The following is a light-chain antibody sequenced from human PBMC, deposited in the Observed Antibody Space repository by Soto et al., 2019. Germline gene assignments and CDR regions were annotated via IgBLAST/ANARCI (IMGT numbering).Light chain of an antibody. CDR1: TSDIGGYNY. J-gene: IGLJ3*02. V-gene: IGLV2-14*01. CDR3: SSYACSGTLV. CDR2: EVR. Sequence: QSALTQPASVSGSPGQSITISCTGTTSDIGGYNYVSWHQQHPGKAPKLMIHEVRYRPSGVSNRFSGSKSGNTASLTISGLQAEDEADYYCSSYACSGTLVFGGGTKLTVL.